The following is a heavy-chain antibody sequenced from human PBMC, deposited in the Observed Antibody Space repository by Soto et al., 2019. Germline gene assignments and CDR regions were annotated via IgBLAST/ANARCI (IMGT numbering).Heavy chain of an antibody. Sequence: GASVKVSCKASGGTFSCYAISWVRQAPGQGLEWMGGIIPIFGTANYAQKFQGRVTITADESTSTAYMELSSLRSEDTAVYYCATLEPAPAWYYYGMAVWGQGTTVTVSS. J-gene: IGHJ6*02. CDR3: ATLEPAPAWYYYGMAV. CDR1: GGTFSCYA. CDR2: IIPIFGTA. D-gene: IGHD1-1*01. V-gene: IGHV1-69*13.